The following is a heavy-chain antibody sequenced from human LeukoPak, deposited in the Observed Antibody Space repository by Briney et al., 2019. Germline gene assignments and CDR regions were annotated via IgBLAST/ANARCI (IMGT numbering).Heavy chain of an antibody. Sequence: GGSLRLSCAASGFTVGNNHMNWVRQAPGKGLEWVSHISSTNSITYYADSVKGRFTISRDNAKNSLYLQMNSLRAEDTAVYYCARDIGGMTTEYYFDFWGQGTLVTVSS. CDR2: ISSTNSIT. D-gene: IGHD4-11*01. J-gene: IGHJ4*02. V-gene: IGHV3-11*01. CDR1: GFTVGNNH. CDR3: ARDIGGMTTEYYFDF.